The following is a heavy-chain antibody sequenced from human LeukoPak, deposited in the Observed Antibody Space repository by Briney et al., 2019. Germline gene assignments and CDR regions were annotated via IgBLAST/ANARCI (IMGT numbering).Heavy chain of an antibody. CDR1: DGSITNYD. CDR3: ARTQDSSSWYYFY. J-gene: IGHJ4*02. CDR2: VHYSGTA. D-gene: IGHD6-13*01. V-gene: IGHV4-59*01. Sequence: SETLSLTCTVSDGSITNYDWSWVRQPPGKGLEFIGHVHYSGTANYNPSLRSRVTISIDTFKKHFFLKLKSVTAADTAVYYCARTQDSSSWYYFYWGQGTLVTVSS.